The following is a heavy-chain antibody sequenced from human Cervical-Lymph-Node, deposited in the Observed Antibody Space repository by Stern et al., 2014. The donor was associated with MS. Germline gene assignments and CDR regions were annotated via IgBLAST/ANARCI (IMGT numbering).Heavy chain of an antibody. CDR3: ARETAASFDY. D-gene: IGHD6-13*01. J-gene: IGHJ4*02. CDR1: GFTFSGYS. CDR2: ISFDGTNI. Sequence: QVQLVESGGGVVQPGRSLRLSCAASGFTFSGYSMHWVRQAPGTGLEWMALISFDGTNIYYADSVKGRFTVSRDNSINAGYLHMDSLRLEDTAVYYCARETAASFDYWGQGTLVTVS. V-gene: IGHV3-30*04.